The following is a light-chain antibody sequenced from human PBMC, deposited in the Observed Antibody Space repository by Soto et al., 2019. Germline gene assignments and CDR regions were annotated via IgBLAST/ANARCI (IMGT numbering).Light chain of an antibody. CDR1: SSDAGGYKY. CDR2: AVN. J-gene: IGLJ1*01. CDR3: SSYAGSNNDV. Sequence: QSALAQPRSASGSPGQSVTISCTGTSSDAGGYKYVSWYQQYPGKAPKLMIYAVNKRPSGVPDRFSGSKSGNTASLTVSGLQAEDEADYYCSSYAGSNNDVFGTGPKVTV. V-gene: IGLV2-8*01.